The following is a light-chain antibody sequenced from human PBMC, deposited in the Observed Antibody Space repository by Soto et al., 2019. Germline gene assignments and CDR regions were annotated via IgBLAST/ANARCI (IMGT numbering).Light chain of an antibody. CDR3: SSYISTIRYG. V-gene: IGLV2-18*02. CDR2: EVT. J-gene: IGLJ1*01. Sequence: QSVLTQPPSVSGSPGQSVTISCTGTSSDIGKYDRVSWYQQSPGTAPKLIIYEVTNRPSGVPARFSGSKSGNTASLTISGLQAEDEADYYCSSYISTIRYGFGAGTKVTVL. CDR1: SSDIGKYDR.